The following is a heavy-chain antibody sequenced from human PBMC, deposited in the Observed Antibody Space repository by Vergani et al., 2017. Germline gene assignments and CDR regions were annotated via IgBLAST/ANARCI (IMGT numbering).Heavy chain of an antibody. Sequence: QVQLVQSGAEVKKPGASVKVSCKASGYTFTGYYMHWVRQAPGQGLEWMGWINPNSGGTNYAQKFQGRVTMTRDTSTSTAYMELRSLRSDDTAVYYCARDYPGTVNYYFDYWGQGTLVTVSS. D-gene: IGHD1-7*01. CDR1: GYTFTGYY. J-gene: IGHJ4*02. CDR2: INPNSGGT. CDR3: ARDYPGTVNYYFDY. V-gene: IGHV1-2*02.